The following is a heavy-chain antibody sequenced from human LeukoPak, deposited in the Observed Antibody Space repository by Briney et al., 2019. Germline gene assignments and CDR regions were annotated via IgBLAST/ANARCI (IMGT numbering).Heavy chain of an antibody. J-gene: IGHJ4*02. CDR1: GFTFSSYG. CDR3: AKDYDVLLWFGEFTFYFDY. CDR2: ISGSGGST. Sequence: PGGTLRLSCAASGFTFSSYGMSWVRQAPGKGLEWVSAISGSGGSTYYADSVKGRFTISRDNSKNTLYLQMNSLRAEDTAVYYCAKDYDVLLWFGEFTFYFDYWGQGTLVTVSS. V-gene: IGHV3-23*01. D-gene: IGHD3-10*01.